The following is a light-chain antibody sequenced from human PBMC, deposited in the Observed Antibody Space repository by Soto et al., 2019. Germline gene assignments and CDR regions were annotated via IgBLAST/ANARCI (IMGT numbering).Light chain of an antibody. CDR3: QQYKSYPWT. Sequence: EIQMTQSPSTLSASVGDRVTITCRASQSVSYWLAWYQQKPGKAPKLLVHDASTLLSGVPSRFSGSVSGTEFILTIGSLQPEDFATYYCQQYKSYPWTFGQGTKV. J-gene: IGKJ1*01. CDR1: QSVSYW. CDR2: DAS. V-gene: IGKV1-5*01.